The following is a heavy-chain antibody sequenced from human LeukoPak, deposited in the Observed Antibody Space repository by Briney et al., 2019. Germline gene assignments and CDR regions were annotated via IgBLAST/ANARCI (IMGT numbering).Heavy chain of an antibody. CDR1: GYTFTGYY. D-gene: IGHD6-19*01. CDR2: INPNSGAT. CDR3: ARDTPMAGSYYFMDV. Sequence: GASVKVSCKASGYTFTGYYIHWVRQAPGQGLEWMGWINPNSGATNYAQKFRGRVTMTRDTSISTAYMELSRLRSDDTAVYYCARDTPMAGSYYFMDVWGKGTTVTVSS. J-gene: IGHJ6*03. V-gene: IGHV1-2*02.